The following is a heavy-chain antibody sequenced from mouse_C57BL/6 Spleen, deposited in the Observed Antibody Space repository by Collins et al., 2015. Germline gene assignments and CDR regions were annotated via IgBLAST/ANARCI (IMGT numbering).Heavy chain of an antibody. D-gene: IGHD2-1*01. CDR1: GYSITSDYA. V-gene: IGHV3-2*02. CDR2: INYSGNT. CDR3: ARSPIYYGNPWFAY. J-gene: IGHJ3*01. Sequence: DVQLQESGPGLVKPSQSLSLTCTVTGYSITSDYAWNWIRQFPGNKLEWMGYINYSGNTSFNPSLKSRISITRVTSKNQFFLQLNSVTTEDTATYYCARSPIYYGNPWFAYWGQGTLVTVSA.